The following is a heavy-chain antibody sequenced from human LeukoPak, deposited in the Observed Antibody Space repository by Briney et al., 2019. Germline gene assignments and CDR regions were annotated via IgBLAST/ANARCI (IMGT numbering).Heavy chain of an antibody. CDR3: AKDSPYDSSTPLYDY. V-gene: IGHV3-23*01. J-gene: IGHJ4*02. CDR2: ISGSGGST. CDR1: GFTFSSYA. Sequence: PGGSLRLSCAASGFTFSSYAMSWVRQAPGKGLEWVSAISGSGGSTYCADSVKGRVTISRDTSKNTLSLQMNSLRAEDTAVYYCAKDSPYDSSTPLYDYWGQGTLVTVSS. D-gene: IGHD3-22*01.